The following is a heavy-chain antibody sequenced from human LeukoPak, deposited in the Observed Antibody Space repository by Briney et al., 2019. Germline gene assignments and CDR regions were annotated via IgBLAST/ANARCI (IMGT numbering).Heavy chain of an antibody. CDR1: GFTFSSYE. CDR2: ISSSGSTK. J-gene: IGHJ5*02. V-gene: IGHV3-48*03. D-gene: IGHD3-10*01. Sequence: PGGSLRLSCATSGFTFSSYEMNWVRQAPGTGLEWFSYISSSGSTKYYADSVKGRFTISRDNAKKSLYLQMNSLRAEDTAVYYCARDSRASGFDPWGQGTLVTVSS. CDR3: ARDSRASGFDP.